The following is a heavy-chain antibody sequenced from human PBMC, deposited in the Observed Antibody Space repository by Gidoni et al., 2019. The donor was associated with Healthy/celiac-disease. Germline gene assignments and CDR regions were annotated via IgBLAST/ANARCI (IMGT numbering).Heavy chain of an antibody. CDR2: MNPNSGNT. Sequence: QVQLVQSGAEVKKPGASVKVSCKASGYTFTSYDINWVRQATGQGLEWMGWMNPNSGNTGYAQKFQGRVTMTRNTSISTAYMELSSLRSEDTAVYYCARGLTYYYGSGSTGSDYYGMDVWGQGTTVTVSS. V-gene: IGHV1-8*01. D-gene: IGHD3-10*01. CDR3: ARGLTYYYGSGSTGSDYYGMDV. J-gene: IGHJ6*02. CDR1: GYTFTSYD.